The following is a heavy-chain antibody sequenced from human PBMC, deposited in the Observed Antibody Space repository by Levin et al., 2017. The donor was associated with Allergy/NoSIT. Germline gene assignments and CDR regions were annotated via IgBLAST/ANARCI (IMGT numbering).Heavy chain of an antibody. CDR1: GYTFTSYG. CDR2: ISAYNGNT. V-gene: IGHV1-18*01. CDR3: ARALEQITFGGVIAIDY. D-gene: IGHD3-16*02. Sequence: VGSLRLSCKASGYTFTSYGISWVRQAPGQGLEWMGWISAYNGNTNYAQKLQGRVTMTTDTSTSTAYMELRSLRSDDTAVYYCARALEQITFGGVIAIDYWGQGTLVTVSS. J-gene: IGHJ4*02.